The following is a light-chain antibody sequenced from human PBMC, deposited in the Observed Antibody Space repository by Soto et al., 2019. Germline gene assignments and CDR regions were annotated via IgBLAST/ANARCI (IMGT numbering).Light chain of an antibody. CDR3: QQRFNWPRFT. CDR1: QSVSSY. CDR2: DAS. V-gene: IGKV3-11*01. J-gene: IGKJ2*01. Sequence: EIVLTQSPATLSLSPGERATLSCRASQSVSSYLAWYQQKPGQAPRLLIYDASNRATGIPARFSGGGSGTDFTLHISSLEPEDFAVYYCQQRFNWPRFTFGQATKLEIK.